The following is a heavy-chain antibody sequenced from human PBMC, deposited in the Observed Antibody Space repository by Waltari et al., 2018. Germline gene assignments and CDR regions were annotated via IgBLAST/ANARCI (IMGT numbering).Heavy chain of an antibody. CDR2: ITTDGSIK. CDR1: GFTFRHYW. J-gene: IGHJ6*03. V-gene: IGHV3-74*01. D-gene: IGHD2-15*01. CDR3: TRDAVGHMDV. Sequence: EVQLVESGGGLVQPGGSLRLSCSVSGFTFRHYWMTWVRQAPGKGLEWVENITTDGSIKNYADSVTGRFTISRDNTKDTLYLEMNSLTAEDTAVYYCTRDAVGHMDVWGKGTTVTVSS.